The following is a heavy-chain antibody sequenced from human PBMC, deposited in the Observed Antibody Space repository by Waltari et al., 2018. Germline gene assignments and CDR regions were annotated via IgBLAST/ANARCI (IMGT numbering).Heavy chain of an antibody. CDR2: IYYSGTA. J-gene: IGHJ4*02. Sequence: QVQLQESGPGLVKPSQTLSPHCTGSGGSSNSGGYYWSWIRQRSGKGLEWLGYIYYSGTANYNPSLKSRLSMSVDTSKNQFSLRLTSVTAADTAVYYCATPGGYDTSGFLLWGQGTLVSVSS. D-gene: IGHD3-22*01. CDR1: GGSSNSGGYY. V-gene: IGHV4-31*03. CDR3: ATPGGYDTSGFLL.